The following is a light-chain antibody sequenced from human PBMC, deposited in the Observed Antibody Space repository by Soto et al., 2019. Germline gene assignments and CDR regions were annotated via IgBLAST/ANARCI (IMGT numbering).Light chain of an antibody. Sequence: PGERATLSCGASQSVSSSYLAWYQQKPGQAPRLLIYDASNRATGIPARFSGSGSGTDFTLTISSLEPEDFAVYYCQQRSNWPITFGQGTRLEI. V-gene: IGKV3-11*01. CDR1: QSVSSSY. CDR3: QQRSNWPIT. CDR2: DAS. J-gene: IGKJ5*01.